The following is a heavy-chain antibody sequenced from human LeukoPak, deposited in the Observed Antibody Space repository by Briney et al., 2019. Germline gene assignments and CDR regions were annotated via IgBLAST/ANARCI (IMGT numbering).Heavy chain of an antibody. CDR3: AGSSRGDAFDI. CDR1: GFTFSRYA. J-gene: IGHJ3*02. V-gene: IGHV3-23*01. CDR2: ISGSGGST. D-gene: IGHD6-13*01. Sequence: GGSLRLSCAASGFTFSRYAMSWVRQSPGKGLEWVSAISGSGGSTYYADSVKGRFTISRDNSKNTLYLQMNSLRAEDTAVYYCAGSSRGDAFDIWGQGTMVTVSS.